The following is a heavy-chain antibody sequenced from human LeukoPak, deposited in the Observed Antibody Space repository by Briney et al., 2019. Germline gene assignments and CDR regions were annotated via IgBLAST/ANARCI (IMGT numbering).Heavy chain of an antibody. CDR1: GGSISSGSYY. CDR3: ARVARSMSSSSDDS. CDR2: IYTSGST. D-gene: IGHD6-13*01. Sequence: PSETLSLTCTVSGGSISSGSYYWNWIRQPAGKGLEWIGRIYTSGSTNYNPSLNSRVTISVDTSKNQFSMKLNSVTAADTAVYYCARVARSMSSSSDDSWGQGTLVTVSS. J-gene: IGHJ5*01. V-gene: IGHV4-61*02.